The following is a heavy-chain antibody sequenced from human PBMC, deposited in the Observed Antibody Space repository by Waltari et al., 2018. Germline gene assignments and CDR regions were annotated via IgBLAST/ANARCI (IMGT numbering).Heavy chain of an antibody. D-gene: IGHD2-2*01. CDR2: ISGSGGST. J-gene: IGHJ6*02. CDR1: GFPFSSYA. V-gene: IGHV3-23*01. CDR3: AKGGAAMDYYYYGMDV. Sequence: EVQLLESGGGLVQPGGSLRLSCPASGFPFSSYAMSWVRQAPGKGLEWVSAISGSGGSTYYADSVKGRFTISRDNSKNTLYLQMNSLRAEDTAVYYCAKGGAAMDYYYYGMDVWGQGTTVTVSS.